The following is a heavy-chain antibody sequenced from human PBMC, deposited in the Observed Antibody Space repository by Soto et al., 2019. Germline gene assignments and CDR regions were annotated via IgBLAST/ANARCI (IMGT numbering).Heavy chain of an antibody. CDR3: ARDRSRDANYYDSSGYLFDY. D-gene: IGHD3-22*01. CDR1: GGTCSSYA. V-gene: IGHV1-69*13. Sequence: SVKVSCKASGGTCSSYAISWVLQAPLQWLDWMGGIIPIFGTANYAQKFQGRVTITADESTSTAYMELSSLRSEDTAVYYCARDRSRDANYYDSSGYLFDYWGQGTLVTVSS. CDR2: IIPIFGTA. J-gene: IGHJ4*02.